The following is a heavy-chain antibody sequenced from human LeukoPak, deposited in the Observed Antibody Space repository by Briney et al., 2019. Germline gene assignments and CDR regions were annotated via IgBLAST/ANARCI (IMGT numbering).Heavy chain of an antibody. D-gene: IGHD6-13*01. V-gene: IGHV1-24*01. CDR2: FDPEDGET. CDR1: GYTLTELS. Sequence: ASVKVSCKVSGYTLTELSMHWVRQAPGKGLEWMGGFDPEDGETIYAQKFQGRVTMTEDTSTGTAYMELSSLRSEDTAVYYCAIMGPGYSSSWYGKYFQHWGQGTLVTVSS. CDR3: AIMGPGYSSSWYGKYFQH. J-gene: IGHJ1*01.